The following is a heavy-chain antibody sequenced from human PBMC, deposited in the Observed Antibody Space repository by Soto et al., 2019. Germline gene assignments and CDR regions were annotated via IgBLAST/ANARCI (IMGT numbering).Heavy chain of an antibody. J-gene: IGHJ4*02. Sequence: GGSLRLSCAASGFTFSSYAMSWVRQAPGKGLEWVSAISGSGGSTYYADSVKGRFTISRDNSKNTLYLQMNSLRAEDTAVYYCAKPGRITMIVVVIGFDYWGQGTLVTVSS. CDR1: GFTFSSYA. V-gene: IGHV3-23*01. CDR2: ISGSGGST. D-gene: IGHD3-22*01. CDR3: AKPGRITMIVVVIGFDY.